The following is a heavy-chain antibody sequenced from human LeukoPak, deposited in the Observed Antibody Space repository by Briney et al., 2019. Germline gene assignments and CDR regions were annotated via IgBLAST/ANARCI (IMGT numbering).Heavy chain of an antibody. Sequence: SETLSLTCTVSGGSINTYYWNWIRQPPGKGLEWIGYIYSSGRTNYNPSLKSRVTISVDTSKNQFSLELSSVTAADTAVYYCARVRGIVATVNYFDYWGQGTLVTVSS. J-gene: IGHJ4*02. CDR2: IYSSGRT. CDR3: ARVRGIVATVNYFDY. V-gene: IGHV4-59*01. D-gene: IGHD5-12*01. CDR1: GGSINTYY.